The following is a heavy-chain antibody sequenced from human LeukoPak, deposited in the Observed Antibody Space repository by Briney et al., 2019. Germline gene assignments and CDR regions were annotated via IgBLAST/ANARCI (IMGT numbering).Heavy chain of an antibody. V-gene: IGHV1-2*02. CDR2: INPNSGGT. J-gene: IGHJ3*02. CDR1: GYTFTRYY. Sequence: ASVKVSCKASGYTFTRYYMHWVRQAPGQGLEWMGWINPNSGGTNYAQKFQGRVTMTRDTSISTAYMELSRLRSDDTAVYYCATDDYYSDSSGGYYPGAFDIWGQGTMVTVSS. CDR3: ATDDYYSDSSGGYYPGAFDI. D-gene: IGHD3-22*01.